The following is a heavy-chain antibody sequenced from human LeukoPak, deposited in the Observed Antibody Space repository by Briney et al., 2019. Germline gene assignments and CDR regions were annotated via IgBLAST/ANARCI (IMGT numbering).Heavy chain of an antibody. D-gene: IGHD6-6*01. J-gene: IGHJ6*03. CDR3: ARQSIAARGYYYYMDV. Sequence: SETLSLTCAVYGGSFSGYYWSWIRQPPGKGLEWIGEINHSGSTYYNPSLKSRVTISVDTSKNQFSLKLSSVTAADTAMHYCARQSIAARGYYYYMDVWGKGTTVTVSS. V-gene: IGHV4-34*01. CDR1: GGSFSGYY. CDR2: INHSGST.